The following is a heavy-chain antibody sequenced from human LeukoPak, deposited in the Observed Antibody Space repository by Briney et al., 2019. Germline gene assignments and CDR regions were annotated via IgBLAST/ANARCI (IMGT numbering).Heavy chain of an antibody. CDR3: GRDSVAGSIAAAGTSWFDP. CDR2: VIPIFGTA. CDR1: GGTFSSYA. D-gene: IGHD6-13*01. Sequence: EASVKVSCKASGGTFSSYAISWVRQAPGHGLDWMGGVIPIFGTANYAQKFQGRVTITADESTSTAYMELSSLRSEDTAVYYCGRDSVAGSIAAAGTSWFDPWGQGTPVTVSS. J-gene: IGHJ5*02. V-gene: IGHV1-69*13.